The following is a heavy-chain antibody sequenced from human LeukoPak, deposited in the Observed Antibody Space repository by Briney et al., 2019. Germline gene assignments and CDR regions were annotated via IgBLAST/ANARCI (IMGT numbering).Heavy chain of an antibody. CDR2: IWDDGIDK. CDR3: ARSGGIYYVLDY. CDR1: GFSLSDYA. J-gene: IGHJ4*02. Sequence: HPGRSLRLSCAASGFSLSDYAMHWVRQAPGKGLEWVALIWDDGIDKYYADSVKGRFTISRDNSKNTLFLQMSSLRAEDTAVYYCARSGGIYYVLDYWGQGTLVTVSS. D-gene: IGHD1-26*01. V-gene: IGHV3-33*01.